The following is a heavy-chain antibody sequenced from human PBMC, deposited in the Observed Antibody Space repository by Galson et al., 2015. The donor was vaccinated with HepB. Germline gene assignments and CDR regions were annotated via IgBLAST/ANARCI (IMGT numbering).Heavy chain of an antibody. Sequence: SLRLSCAASGFTFSSYAMSWVRQAPGKGLEWVSAISGSGGSTYYADSVKGRFTISRDNSKNTLYLQMNSLRAEDTAVYYCAKDVYYYDSSGSHLPAFDYWGQGTLVTVSS. V-gene: IGHV3-23*01. D-gene: IGHD3-22*01. CDR2: ISGSGGST. CDR1: GFTFSSYA. J-gene: IGHJ4*02. CDR3: AKDVYYYDSSGSHLPAFDY.